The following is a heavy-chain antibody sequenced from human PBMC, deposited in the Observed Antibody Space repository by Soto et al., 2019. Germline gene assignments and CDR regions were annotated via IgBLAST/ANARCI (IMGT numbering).Heavy chain of an antibody. D-gene: IGHD2-2*01. Sequence: SETLSLTCTVSGGSISSYYWSWIRQPPGKGLEWMGYIDYSGSTYYNPSLKSRVTRSVDTSRNQFSLKLSSVTATDTAVYYCASDTYCSSTSCYGGHYYYGMDVWGQGTTVTVSS. V-gene: IGHV4-59*12. CDR1: GGSISSYY. CDR3: ASDTYCSSTSCYGGHYYYGMDV. J-gene: IGHJ6*02. CDR2: IDYSGST.